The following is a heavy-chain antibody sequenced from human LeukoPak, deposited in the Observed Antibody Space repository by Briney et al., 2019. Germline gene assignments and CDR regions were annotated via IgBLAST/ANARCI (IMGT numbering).Heavy chain of an antibody. D-gene: IGHD2-15*01. CDR3: ARVERGPVDL. J-gene: IGHJ5*02. CDR1: RGSISTYY. V-gene: IGHV4-59*01. Sequence: PSETLSLTCTASRGSISTYYWSWIRKPPGKGMEWIGYIYYDGSPKYHPSLKSRVTISVDTSKNQFSLKLSSVAAADTAVYYCARVERGPVDLWGQGTLVTVSS. CDR2: IYYDGSP.